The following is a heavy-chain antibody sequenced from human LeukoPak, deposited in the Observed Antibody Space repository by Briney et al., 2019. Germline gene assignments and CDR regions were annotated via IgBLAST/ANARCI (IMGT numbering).Heavy chain of an antibody. CDR2: IISKTDGGTT. CDR1: GFTFNIAW. D-gene: IGHD2/OR15-2a*01. Sequence: GGSLRLSCAASGFTFNIAWMSWVRQAPGKGLEWVGRIISKTDGGTTEYAAPVKGRFTISRDDSKNTLYLQMNSLKPEDTAVYYCTTFSIGYWGQGTLVTVSS. V-gene: IGHV3-15*01. J-gene: IGHJ4*02. CDR3: TTFSIGY.